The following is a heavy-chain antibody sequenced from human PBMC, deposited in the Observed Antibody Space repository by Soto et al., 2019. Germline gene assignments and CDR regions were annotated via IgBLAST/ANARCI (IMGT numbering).Heavy chain of an antibody. CDR3: VRDRAFSYAYGL. CDR2: FHYGTKT. CDR1: GGSVTRTSFY. D-gene: IGHD3-16*01. J-gene: IGHJ1*01. Sequence: PSETLSLTCTVSGGSVTRTSFYWSWIRQTHGKGLEWIRYFHYGTKTNHNPSLKIRLNIATSTTKNQFSLQLSSVTAADTGLFFCVRDRAFSYAYGLWGQGTLVTVSS. V-gene: IGHV4-61*01.